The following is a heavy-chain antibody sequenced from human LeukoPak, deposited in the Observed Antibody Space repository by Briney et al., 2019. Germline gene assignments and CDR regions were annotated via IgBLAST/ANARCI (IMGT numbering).Heavy chain of an antibody. V-gene: IGHV3-66*01. J-gene: IGHJ4*02. CDR2: IYSGGTT. Sequence: GGSLRLSSAASGFTVSGNYMSRVRQAPGKGLEWVSVIYSGGTTYYGDSVRGRFTISRDNSKNTLYLQMNSLRAEDTAVYYCARGVGIIDYWGQGTLVTVSS. D-gene: IGHD7-27*01. CDR1: GFTVSGNY. CDR3: ARGVGIIDY.